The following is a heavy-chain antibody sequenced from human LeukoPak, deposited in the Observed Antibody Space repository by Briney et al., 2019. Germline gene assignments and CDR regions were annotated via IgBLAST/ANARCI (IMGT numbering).Heavy chain of an antibody. D-gene: IGHD2/OR15-2a*01. CDR1: GYAFSSHG. V-gene: IGHV1-18*01. J-gene: IGHJ4*02. Sequence: ASVKVSCKASGYAFSSHGISWVRQAPGQGLEWMGWINGYNGRTDYPQKLQGRVTMTTDTPTSTAYMELRSLTSDDTAIYYCARDIAISQFDYWGQGTLVTVSS. CDR2: INGYNGRT. CDR3: ARDIAISQFDY.